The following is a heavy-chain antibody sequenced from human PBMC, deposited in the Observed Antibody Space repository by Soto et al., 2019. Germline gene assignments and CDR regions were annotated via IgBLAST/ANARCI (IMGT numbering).Heavy chain of an antibody. Sequence: LQLQESGPGPGKPSETPFPNLTVPGCSVNRNNYFLGWIRQPPGKGLEWIGSFYYSGSTYYNPSLTSRGTISVDTSKNQFSLKLSSVTAADTAVYYCARRGIAVALYSWGQGTLVTVSS. V-gene: IGHV4-39*01. J-gene: IGHJ4*02. D-gene: IGHD6-19*01. CDR3: ARRGIAVALYS. CDR2: FYYSGST. CDR1: GCSVNRNNYF.